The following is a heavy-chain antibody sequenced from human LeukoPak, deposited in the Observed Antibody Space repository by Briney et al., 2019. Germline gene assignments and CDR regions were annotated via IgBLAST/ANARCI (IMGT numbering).Heavy chain of an antibody. CDR1: GLTFSDYS. J-gene: IGHJ4*02. V-gene: IGHV3-21*01. CDR2: ISSSSTYI. D-gene: IGHD3-10*01. Sequence: GGCLRLSCAPSGLTFSDYSMNWVRQAPGKGLEWVSSISSSSTYIFYADSVKGRFTISRDYAKNSLYLQRNSLRAEDTAVYFSARGQGVYASGSYPFDDWGQGTQVTVSS. CDR3: ARGQGVYASGSYPFDD.